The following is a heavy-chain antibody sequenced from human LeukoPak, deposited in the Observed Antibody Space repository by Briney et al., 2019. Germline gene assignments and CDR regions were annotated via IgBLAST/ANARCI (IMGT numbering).Heavy chain of an antibody. V-gene: IGHV4-59*01. CDR3: AGGGIAVDY. CDR2: IYYSGST. J-gene: IGHJ4*02. D-gene: IGHD6-13*01. Sequence: LETLSLTCTDSRGSISSYYWSRLRQPPGKGLEWIGYIYYSGSTNYNPSLKSRVTISVDTSKNQFSLKLSSVTAADTAVYYCAGGGIAVDYWGQGTLVSVSS. CDR1: RGSISSYY.